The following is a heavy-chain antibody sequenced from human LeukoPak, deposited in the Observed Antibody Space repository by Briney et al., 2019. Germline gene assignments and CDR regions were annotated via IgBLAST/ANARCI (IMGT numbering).Heavy chain of an antibody. V-gene: IGHV4-4*07. Sequence: SETLSLTCTVSGGSISSYYWSWIRQPAGKGLEWIGRIYTSGSTNYNPSLKSRVTMSVDTSKNQFSLKLSSVTAADTAVYYCARDRLWFGEFFYDYWGQGTLVTVSS. D-gene: IGHD3-10*01. CDR1: GGSISSYY. CDR2: IYTSGST. CDR3: ARDRLWFGEFFYDY. J-gene: IGHJ4*02.